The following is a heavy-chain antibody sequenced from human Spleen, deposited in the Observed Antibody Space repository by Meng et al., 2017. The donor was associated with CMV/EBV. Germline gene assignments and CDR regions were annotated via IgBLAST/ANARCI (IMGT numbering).Heavy chain of an antibody. CDR3: AKDYDFWSGYLDY. V-gene: IGHV3-23*01. CDR2: ISGDGGST. D-gene: IGHD3-3*01. Sequence: ETLSLTCTVSGGSISSSSYYWGWIRQPPGKGLEWVSGISGDGGSTYYADSVKGRFTISRDNSKSTLYFQMNSLRAEDTAVYYCAKDYDFWSGYLDYWGQGTLVTVSS. J-gene: IGHJ4*02. CDR1: GGSISSSSYY.